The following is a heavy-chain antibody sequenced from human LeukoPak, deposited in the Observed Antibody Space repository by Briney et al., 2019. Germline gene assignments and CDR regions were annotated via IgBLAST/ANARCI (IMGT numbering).Heavy chain of an antibody. V-gene: IGHV4-34*01. CDR1: GGSLSGYY. Sequence: SETLSLTCAVYGGSLSGYYWSWIRQPPGKGLEWIGEINHSGSTNYNPSLKSRVTISVDTSKNQFSLKLSSVTAADTAVYYCARGSVFPDYWGQGTLVTVSS. CDR3: ARGSVFPDY. D-gene: IGHD3-10*02. J-gene: IGHJ4*02. CDR2: INHSGST.